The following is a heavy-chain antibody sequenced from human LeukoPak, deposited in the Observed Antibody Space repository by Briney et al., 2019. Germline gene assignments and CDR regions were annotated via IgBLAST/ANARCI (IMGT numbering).Heavy chain of an antibody. CDR1: GYTFTNYG. Sequence: ASVKVSCKASGYTFTNYGITWVRQAPGHGLEWMGWISPYNGNTDYAQSVQGRVTMTRDTSTSTAYMELRSLTYDDTAVYFCTRGASTGTMSPRNWFDPWGQGTLVTVSS. J-gene: IGHJ5*02. CDR3: TRGASTGTMSPRNWFDP. V-gene: IGHV1-18*01. D-gene: IGHD3-10*02. CDR2: ISPYNGNT.